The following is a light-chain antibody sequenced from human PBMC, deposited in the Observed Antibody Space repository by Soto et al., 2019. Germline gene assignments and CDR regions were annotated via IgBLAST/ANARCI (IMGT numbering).Light chain of an antibody. CDR3: QQCATPPLT. J-gene: IGKJ4*01. Sequence: EIVLTQSPGTLSLAPGESATLSCRASQNIENNYLAWYQQKPGQAPRLLIDDASRRATGIPDRFSGSGSGTDFILTISRLQAEDFAVYYCQQCATPPLTFGGGTRVEI. CDR2: DAS. V-gene: IGKV3-20*01. CDR1: QNIENNY.